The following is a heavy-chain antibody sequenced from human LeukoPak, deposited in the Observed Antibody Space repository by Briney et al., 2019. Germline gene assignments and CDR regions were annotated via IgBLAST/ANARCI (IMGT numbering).Heavy chain of an antibody. J-gene: IGHJ6*02. V-gene: IGHV1-46*01. CDR3: ARDRVAVAGTLFHYYYGMDV. CDR1: GYTFTSYY. CDR2: INPSGGST. D-gene: IGHD6-19*01. Sequence: GASVTVSCRASGYTFTSYYMHWVRQAPGQGLEWMGIINPSGGSTSYAQKFQGRVTMTRDTSTSTVYMELSSLRSEDTAVYYCARDRVAVAGTLFHYYYGMDVWGQGTTVTVSS.